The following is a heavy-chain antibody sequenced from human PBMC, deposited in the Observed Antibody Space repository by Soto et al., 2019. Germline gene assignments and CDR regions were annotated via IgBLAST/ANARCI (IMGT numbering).Heavy chain of an antibody. V-gene: IGHV4-59*08. CDR2: IYYSGDT. CDR3: ASYSGGEGGWGY. Sequence: QVQLQESGPGLVKPSETLSLTCTFSGGSISNHHWSWIRQPPGKGLEWIGYIYYSGDTKYNPSLNSLVSISHEAYNNLSPLQMSSATAADAAVYYGASYSGGEGGWGYWGQGTLVTVSS. J-gene: IGHJ4*02. D-gene: IGHD6-19*01. CDR1: GGSISNHH.